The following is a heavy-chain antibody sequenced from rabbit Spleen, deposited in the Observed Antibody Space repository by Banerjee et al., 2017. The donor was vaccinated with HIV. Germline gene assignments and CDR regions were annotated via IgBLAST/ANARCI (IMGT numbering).Heavy chain of an antibody. CDR2: IDTGSSGFT. Sequence: VESGGGLVKPGASLTLTCKASGVSFSGNSYMCWVRQAPGKGLEWIACIDTGSSGFTYFASWAKGRFTISKTSSTTVTLQMTSLTAADTATYFCARDTSSSFSSYGMDLWGQGTLVTVS. D-gene: IGHD1-1*01. V-gene: IGHV1S40*01. J-gene: IGHJ6*01. CDR3: ARDTSSSFSSYGMDL. CDR1: GVSFSGNSY.